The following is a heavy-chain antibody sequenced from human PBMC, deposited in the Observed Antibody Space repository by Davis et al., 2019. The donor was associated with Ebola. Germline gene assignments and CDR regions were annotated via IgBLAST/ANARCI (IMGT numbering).Heavy chain of an antibody. CDR3: AIAGYVDGWPEYFQH. J-gene: IGHJ1*01. Sequence: PGGSLRLSCAASGFTFSDYYMSWIRQAPGKGLEWVSYISSSSSYTNYADSVKGRFTISRDNAKNSVYLQMDNLRAEDAAVYYCAIAGYVDGWPEYFQHWGQGTLVTVSS. V-gene: IGHV3-11*03. CDR2: ISSSSSYT. D-gene: IGHD5-24*01. CDR1: GFTFSDYY.